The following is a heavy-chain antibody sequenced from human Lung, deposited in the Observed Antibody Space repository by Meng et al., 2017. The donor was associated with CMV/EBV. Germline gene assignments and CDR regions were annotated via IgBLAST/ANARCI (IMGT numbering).Heavy chain of an antibody. J-gene: IGHJ4*02. V-gene: IGHV4-39*07. CDR2: LYYSGST. CDR1: GGSISSSTYY. Sequence: SXTLSLXCNVSGGSISSSTYYWGWVRQPPGKGLEWIGSLYYSGSTYYNPSLKSRVTISVDTSMNQFSLKLSSVTAADTAMYYCARGDSGSYYFDYWGQGTLVTVSS. CDR3: ARGDSGSYYFDY. D-gene: IGHD1-26*01.